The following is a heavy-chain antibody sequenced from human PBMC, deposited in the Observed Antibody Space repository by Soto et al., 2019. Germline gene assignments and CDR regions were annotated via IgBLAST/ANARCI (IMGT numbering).Heavy chain of an antibody. Sequence: SETLSLTCTVSGGSISSYYWSWIRQPPGKGLEWIGYIYYSGSTNYNPSLKSRVTISVDTSKSQFSLKLSSVTAADTAVYYCARDSYYDFWSRRHYYYMDVWGKGTTVTVSS. J-gene: IGHJ6*03. CDR1: GGSISSYY. CDR2: IYYSGST. CDR3: ARDSYYDFWSRRHYYYMDV. D-gene: IGHD3-3*01. V-gene: IGHV4-59*01.